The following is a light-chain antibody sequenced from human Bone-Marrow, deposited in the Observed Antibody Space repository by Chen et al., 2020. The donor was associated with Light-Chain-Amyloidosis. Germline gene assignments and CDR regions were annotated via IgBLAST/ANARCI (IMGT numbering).Light chain of an antibody. Sequence: SALTQPAYVSGSPGPSIPLSCTGTRSDVGGDNHVSWDQQHPDKAPKLMIYEVTNRPSWVPYRFSGSKSDNTASLNISGLQTEDEADYFCSSYTITNTLVFGSGTRVTVL. CDR2: EVT. CDR1: RSDVGGDNH. CDR3: SSYTITNTLV. V-gene: IGLV2-14*01. J-gene: IGLJ1*01.